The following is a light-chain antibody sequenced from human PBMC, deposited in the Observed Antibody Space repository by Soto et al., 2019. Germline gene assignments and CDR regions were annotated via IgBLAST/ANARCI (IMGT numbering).Light chain of an antibody. CDR3: CSYAGSSTSLYV. V-gene: IGLV2-23*01. Sequence: QSVLTQPASVSGSPGQSITISCTGTSSDVGSYNLVSWYQQHPGKAPKLMIYEGSKRPSGLSNRFSGSKSGNTASLTSSGLQAQDEADYYCCSYAGSSTSLYVFGTGTKVTVL. CDR2: EGS. J-gene: IGLJ1*01. CDR1: SSDVGSYNL.